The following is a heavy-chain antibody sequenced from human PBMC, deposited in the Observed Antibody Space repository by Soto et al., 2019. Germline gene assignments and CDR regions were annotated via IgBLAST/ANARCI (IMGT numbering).Heavy chain of an antibody. CDR3: AKGEAVAGTEFDY. CDR1: GFTFHNYA. CDR2: INGPGDDT. Sequence: SLRLSCAASGFTFHNYAMSWVRQAPGKGLEWVSSINGPGDDTYYADSVKGRFTISRDNSKNTLFLQMNSLRGEGTAIYYCAKGEAVAGTEFDYWGQGALVTVSS. V-gene: IGHV3-23*01. D-gene: IGHD6-13*01. J-gene: IGHJ4*02.